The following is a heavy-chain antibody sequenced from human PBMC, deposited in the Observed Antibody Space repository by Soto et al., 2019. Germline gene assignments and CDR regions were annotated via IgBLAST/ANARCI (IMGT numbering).Heavy chain of an antibody. CDR2: INHSGST. CDR3: AGKYYDILTGYYAYYYYGMDV. D-gene: IGHD3-9*01. V-gene: IGHV4-34*01. Sequence: SETLSLTCAVYGGSFSGYYWSWIRQPPGKGLKWIGEINHSGSTNYNPSLKSRVTISVDTSKNQFSLKLSSVTAADTAVYYCAGKYYDILTGYYAYYYYGMDVWGQGTTVTVSS. J-gene: IGHJ6*02. CDR1: GGSFSGYY.